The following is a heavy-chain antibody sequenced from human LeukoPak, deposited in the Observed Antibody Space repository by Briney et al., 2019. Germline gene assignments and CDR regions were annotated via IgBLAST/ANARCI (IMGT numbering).Heavy chain of an antibody. CDR2: IYYSGTT. V-gene: IGHV4-61*01. J-gene: IGHJ6*04. CDR3: ARDGYTVPLDV. Sequence: PSETLSLTCTVSGGSVSSDSYCWSWIRQPPGKGLEWIGYIYYSGTTNYNPSLRSRVTISIDTSKNQFSLKLSSVTAADTAVYYCARDGYTVPLDVWGKGTTVTVSS. D-gene: IGHD6-13*01. CDR1: GGSVSSDSYC.